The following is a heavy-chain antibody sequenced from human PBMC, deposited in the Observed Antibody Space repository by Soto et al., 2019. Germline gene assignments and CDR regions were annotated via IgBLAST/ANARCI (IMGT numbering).Heavy chain of an antibody. D-gene: IGHD2-15*01. J-gene: IGHJ4*02. Sequence: SHTLSLTCAVSGDSISSNSAAWNWIRQSPSRGLEWLGRTYYRSKWYNDYAVSVKSRITVNPDTSKNQFSLQLNSVTPEDTAVYYCARAVVPASENFDYWGQGTMVTFSS. V-gene: IGHV6-1*01. CDR2: TYYRSKWYN. CDR3: ARAVVPASENFDY. CDR1: GDSISSNSAA.